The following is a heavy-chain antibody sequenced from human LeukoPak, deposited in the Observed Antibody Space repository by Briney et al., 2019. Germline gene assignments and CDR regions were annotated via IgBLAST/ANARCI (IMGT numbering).Heavy chain of an antibody. CDR2: IYYSGST. CDR1: GGSISSYY. D-gene: IGHD2-15*01. V-gene: IGHV4-59*06. CDR3: ARQAAAPDVYYYYGMDV. Sequence: SETLSLTCTVSGGSISSYYWSWIRQHPGKGLEWIGYIYYSGSTYYNPSLKSRVTISVETSKNQFSLKLSSVTAADTAVYYCARQAAAPDVYYYYGMDVWGQGTTVTVSS. J-gene: IGHJ6*02.